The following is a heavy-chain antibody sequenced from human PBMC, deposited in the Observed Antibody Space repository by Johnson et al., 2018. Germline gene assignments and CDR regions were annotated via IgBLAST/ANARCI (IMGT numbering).Heavy chain of an antibody. V-gene: IGHV3-21*01. Sequence: EVQLVESGGGLVQPGGSLRLSCAASGFTFSLYSMNWVRQAPGKGLEWVSSISSSDSYIYYADSVKGRLTISRDNAKNSLYLQMNSLRAEDTAVDYCAGEGQQLVRGAEYFQHWGQGTLVTVSS. CDR2: ISSSDSYI. J-gene: IGHJ1*01. CDR1: GFTFSLYS. D-gene: IGHD6-13*01. CDR3: AGEGQQLVRGAEYFQH.